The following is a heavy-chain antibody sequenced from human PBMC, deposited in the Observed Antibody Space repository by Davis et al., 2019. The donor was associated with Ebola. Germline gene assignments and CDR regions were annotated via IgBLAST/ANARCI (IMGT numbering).Heavy chain of an antibody. CDR2: FDPEDGET. CDR3: ATGYCSSTSCHYYNYGMDV. D-gene: IGHD2-2*01. V-gene: IGHV1-24*01. Sequence: ASVKVSCKVSGYTLTELSMHWVRQAPGKGLEWMGGFDPEDGETIYAQKFQGRVTMTEDTSTDTAYMELSSLRSEDTAVYYCATGYCSSTSCHYYNYGMDVWGQGTTVTVSS. CDR1: GYTLTELS. J-gene: IGHJ6*02.